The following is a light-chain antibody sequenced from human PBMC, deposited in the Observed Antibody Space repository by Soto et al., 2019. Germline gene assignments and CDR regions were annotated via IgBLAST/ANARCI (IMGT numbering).Light chain of an antibody. CDR3: SSYTSSTTSV. CDR1: YSDVGGYEY. CDR2: EVS. V-gene: IGLV2-14*01. Sequence: QSVLTQPASVSGSPGQSITISCTGTYSDVGGYEYVSWFQQHPGKAPKLMIYEVSNRPSGVSNRFSGSKSGNTASLTISGLQAEDEADYYCSSYTSSTTSVFGTGTKLTVL. J-gene: IGLJ1*01.